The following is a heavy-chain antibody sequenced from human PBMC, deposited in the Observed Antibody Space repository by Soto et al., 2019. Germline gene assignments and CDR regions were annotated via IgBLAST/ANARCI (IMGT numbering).Heavy chain of an antibody. V-gene: IGHV3-23*01. CDR3: ADRGGYYFWSGYAY. CDR1: GFTFSSYA. Sequence: EVQLLESGGGLVQPGGSRRLFCVASGFTFSSYAMRWVRQAPGKGLEWVSAISGSGGSTYYADSVKGRFTISRDNSKNTLYLQMNSLRAEDTAVYYCADRGGYYFWSGYAYWGHGTLVTVFS. J-gene: IGHJ4*01. CDR2: ISGSGGST. D-gene: IGHD3-3*01.